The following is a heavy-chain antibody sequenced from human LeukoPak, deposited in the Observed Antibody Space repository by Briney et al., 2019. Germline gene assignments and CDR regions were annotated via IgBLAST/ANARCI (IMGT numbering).Heavy chain of an antibody. CDR2: ISGSGSDT. J-gene: IGHJ2*01. CDR3: AKMGMYFYLDF. CDR1: GFNFSPYG. V-gene: IGHV3-23*01. Sequence: GGSLRLSCAASGFNFSPYGMSWIRQAPGKGLEWVGGISGSGSDTYYADSAKGRFTISRDNFKNTVDLQMNSLRADDTAVYYCAKMGMYFYLDFWGRGTLVTVSS. D-gene: IGHD3-9*01.